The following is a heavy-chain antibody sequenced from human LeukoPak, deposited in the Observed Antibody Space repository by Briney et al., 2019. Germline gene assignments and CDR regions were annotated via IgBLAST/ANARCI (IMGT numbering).Heavy chain of an antibody. D-gene: IGHD5-24*01. V-gene: IGHV4-39*01. CDR2: SYYSGST. CDR3: ARHRSGWLQSSFDY. Sequence: PSETLSLTCTVSGGSISSSSYYWGWIRQPPGKGLEWIGSSYYSGSTYYNPSLKSRVTISVDTSKNEFSLKLTSVTAADTAVYYCARHRSGWLQSSFDYWGQGTLVTVSS. J-gene: IGHJ4*02. CDR1: GGSISSSSYY.